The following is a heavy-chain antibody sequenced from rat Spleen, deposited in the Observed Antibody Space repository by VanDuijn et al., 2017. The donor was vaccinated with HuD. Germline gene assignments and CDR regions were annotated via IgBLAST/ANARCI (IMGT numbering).Heavy chain of an antibody. J-gene: IGHJ2*01. CDR2: ISPSGVT. V-gene: IGHV5-27*01. CDR1: GFTFSNFD. CDR3: AKVSGGTGADY. Sequence: EVQLVESGGGLVQPGRSLKLSCSASGFTFSNFDMAWVRQAPTKGLEWVTSISPSGVTYYRDSVKGRFTVSSENTERTLYLLVDSLRSEDTATYYCAKVSGGTGADYWGQGVMVTVSS. D-gene: IGHD4-3*01.